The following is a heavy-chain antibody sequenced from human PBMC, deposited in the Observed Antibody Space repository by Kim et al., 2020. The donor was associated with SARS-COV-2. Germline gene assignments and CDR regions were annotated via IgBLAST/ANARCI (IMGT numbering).Heavy chain of an antibody. J-gene: IGHJ4*02. V-gene: IGHV3-23*01. CDR1: GFTFSNYA. D-gene: IGHD2-2*01. Sequence: GGSLRLSCAASGFTFSNYAMSWVRQAPGRGLEWVSTISAGGITTYYADSVKGRFTISRENSKNTLSLQMNSLRAEDTAVYYCAKGPTSTTYSATDYWGQG. CDR2: ISAGGITT. CDR3: AKGPTSTTYSATDY.